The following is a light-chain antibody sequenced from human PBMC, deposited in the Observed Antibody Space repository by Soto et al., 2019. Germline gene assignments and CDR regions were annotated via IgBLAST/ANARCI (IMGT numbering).Light chain of an antibody. CDR2: AVT. Sequence: QSALTQPASVSGSPGQSITISCTGISSDVGGYNYVSWYQQQPGKAPKLMIYAVTNRPSGVSNRFSGSKSGNTASLTISGLQAEDEADYYCTSYTTSSTLFGGGTKLTVL. J-gene: IGLJ2*01. V-gene: IGLV2-14*03. CDR3: TSYTTSSTL. CDR1: SSDVGGYNY.